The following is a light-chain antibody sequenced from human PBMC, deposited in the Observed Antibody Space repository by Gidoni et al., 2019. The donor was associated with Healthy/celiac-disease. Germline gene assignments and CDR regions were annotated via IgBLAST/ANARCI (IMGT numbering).Light chain of an antibody. CDR1: QSVNSY. CDR2: DAS. Sequence: EIVLTQSPATLSLSPGERATLSCRASQSVNSYLAWYQQKPGQAPRLLIYDASNRATGIPARFSGSGSGTDFTLTISSLEPEDFAVYYCQQRSNWLTFXPXTKVDIK. J-gene: IGKJ3*01. V-gene: IGKV3-11*01. CDR3: QQRSNWLT.